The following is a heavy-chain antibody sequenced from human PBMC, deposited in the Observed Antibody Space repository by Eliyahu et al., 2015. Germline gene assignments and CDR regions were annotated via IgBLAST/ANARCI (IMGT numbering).Heavy chain of an antibody. Sequence: QEQLQESGPGLVKPSQTLSLTCTVSGGSISXXNXYWXWXXQHPGKGLEWIGYXYYSGSTYYNPSLKSRVTISVDTSKNQFSLKLSSVTAADTAVYYCAREDRYYYDRSGYYTYFYFYAMDVWGQGTTVTVSS. V-gene: IGHV4-31*03. CDR1: GGSISXXNXY. J-gene: IGHJ6*02. CDR3: AREDRYYYDRSGYYTYFYFYAMDV. CDR2: XYYSGST. D-gene: IGHD3-22*01.